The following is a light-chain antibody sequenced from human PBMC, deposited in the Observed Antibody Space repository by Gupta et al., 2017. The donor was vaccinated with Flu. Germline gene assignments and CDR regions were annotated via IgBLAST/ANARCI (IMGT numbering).Light chain of an antibody. V-gene: IGLV3-21*02. J-gene: IGLJ3*02. CDR3: HVWATSDDHPRV. CDR2: GDG. CDR1: DIGSKF. Sequence: YVVTQAPSVSVAPGQTDSITCGGDDIGSKFVHWYQQKPGQAPVLVVFGDGDRPSGIPGRISGSNSGNTATLTISRVEAGDEADYYCHVWATSDDHPRVFGGGTKLTVL.